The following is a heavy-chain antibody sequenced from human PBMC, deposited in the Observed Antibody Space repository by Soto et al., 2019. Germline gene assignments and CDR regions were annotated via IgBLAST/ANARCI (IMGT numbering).Heavy chain of an antibody. Sequence: PGGSLRLSCAASGFIFSNYALHWVRQAPGKGLEWVAIIAYDGRNKYYADSVKGRFTISRDNSKNTLYVQMNSLRAEDTAIYYCARDRGGGYCSGGSCNLYGMDVWGQGTTVTVSS. J-gene: IGHJ6*02. CDR2: IAYDGRNK. CDR3: ARDRGGGYCSGGSCNLYGMDV. V-gene: IGHV3-30*04. CDR1: GFIFSNYA. D-gene: IGHD2-15*01.